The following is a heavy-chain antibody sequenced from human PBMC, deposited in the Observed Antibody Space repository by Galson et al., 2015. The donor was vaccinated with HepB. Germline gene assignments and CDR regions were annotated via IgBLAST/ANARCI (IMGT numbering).Heavy chain of an antibody. J-gene: IGHJ5*02. CDR2: ISSSSSTI. D-gene: IGHD2-2*01. Sequence: SLRLSCAASGFTFSRYSMNWVRQAPGKGLEWVSYISSSSSTIYYADSVKGRFTISRDNAKNSLYLQMNSLRAEDTAVYYCARGRGYCSSTSCPRFDPWGQGTLVTVSS. CDR1: GFTFSRYS. CDR3: ARGRGYCSSTSCPRFDP. V-gene: IGHV3-48*01.